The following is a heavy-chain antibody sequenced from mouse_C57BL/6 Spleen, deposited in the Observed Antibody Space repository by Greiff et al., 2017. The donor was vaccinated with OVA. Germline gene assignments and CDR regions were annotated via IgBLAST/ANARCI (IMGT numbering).Heavy chain of an antibody. J-gene: IGHJ2*01. CDR1: GYTFTSYG. CDR3: ARADDGYSYFDY. V-gene: IGHV1-81*01. Sequence: QVQLQQSGAELARPGASVKLSCKASGYTFTSYGISWVKQRTGQGLEWIGEIYPRSGNTYYNEKFKGKATLTADKSSSTAYMELRSLTSEDSAVYFCARADDGYSYFDYWGQGTTLTVSS. D-gene: IGHD2-3*01. CDR2: IYPRSGNT.